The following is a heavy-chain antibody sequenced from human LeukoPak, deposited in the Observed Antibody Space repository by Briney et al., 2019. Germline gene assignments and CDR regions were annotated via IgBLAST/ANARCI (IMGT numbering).Heavy chain of an antibody. CDR2: ISGSDGST. CDR3: AKLTSGWFEDV. Sequence: PGGSLRLSCAASGFTFISYAMTWVRQAPGKGLEWVSAISGSDGSTYYVDSVKGRFTITRDFSKNTLYLQMNSLRAEDTAVYYCAKLTSGWFEDVWGQETLVTVSS. D-gene: IGHD6-19*01. V-gene: IGHV3-23*01. CDR1: GFTFISYA. J-gene: IGHJ4*02.